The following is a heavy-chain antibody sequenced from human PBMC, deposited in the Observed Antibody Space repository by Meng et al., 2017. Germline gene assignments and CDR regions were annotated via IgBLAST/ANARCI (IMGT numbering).Heavy chain of an antibody. D-gene: IGHD6-19*01. J-gene: IGHJ4*02. V-gene: IGHV4-4*02. CDR1: GGSISSSNW. Sequence: PDAGPGIAAPYATPLVRWGGCGGSISSSNWWSWVRQPLGKGLEWIGEIYHSGSTNYNPSLKSRVTISVDKSKNQFSLKLSSVTAADTAVYYCARGRYSSGWDRFDYWGQGTLVTVSS. CDR3: ARGRYSSGWDRFDY. CDR2: IYHSGST.